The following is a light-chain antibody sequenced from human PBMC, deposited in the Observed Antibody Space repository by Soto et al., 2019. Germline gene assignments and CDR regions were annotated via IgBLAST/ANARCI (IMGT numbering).Light chain of an antibody. Sequence: QPVLIQPPSASGTPGQRVTISCSGSSSNIGSNYVYWYQQLPGTAPKLLIYSNNQRPSGVPDRFSGSKSGTSASLAISGLRSEDEADYYCAAWDDSLSVLFGGGTKLTVL. CDR1: SSNIGSNY. CDR3: AAWDDSLSVL. J-gene: IGLJ2*01. CDR2: SNN. V-gene: IGLV1-47*02.